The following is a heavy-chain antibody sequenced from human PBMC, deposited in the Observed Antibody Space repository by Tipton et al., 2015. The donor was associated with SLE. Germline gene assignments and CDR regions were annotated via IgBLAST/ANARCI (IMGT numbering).Heavy chain of an antibody. CDR3: ASGAYGSGSHYVGGWFDP. CDR1: GASISSYY. D-gene: IGHD3-10*01. CDR2: IYSSGST. J-gene: IGHJ5*02. Sequence: TLSLTCTVSGASISSYYWSWIRQFPRKGLEWIGCIYSSGSTNYNPSLRSRVTISVDTSKNQFSLKLSSVTAADTAVYYCASGAYGSGSHYVGGWFDPWGQGTLVTVSS. V-gene: IGHV4-4*08.